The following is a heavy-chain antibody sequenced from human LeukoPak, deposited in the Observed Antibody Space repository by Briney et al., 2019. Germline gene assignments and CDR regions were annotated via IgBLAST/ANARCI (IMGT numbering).Heavy chain of an antibody. J-gene: IGHJ4*02. CDR2: ISYDGRNK. V-gene: IGHV3-30*18. CDR1: GFTFNNYG. D-gene: IGHD2-2*01. Sequence: GGSLRLSCAASGFTFNNYGMHWVRRAPGKGLEWVAVISYDGRNKHYPDSVKGRFTISRDISTDTLWLQMDSLRTEDTAVYYCAKGPLRGTAAAIDYWGQGTLVTVSS. CDR3: AKGPLRGTAAAIDY.